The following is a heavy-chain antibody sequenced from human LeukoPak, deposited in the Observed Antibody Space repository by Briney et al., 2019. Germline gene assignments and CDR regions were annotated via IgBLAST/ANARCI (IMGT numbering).Heavy chain of an antibody. CDR1: GGSISSSY. D-gene: IGHD3-22*01. V-gene: IGHV4-59*01. CDR3: ARDSPPDSSGYYYVSGAFDI. Sequence: SQTLSLTCTVSGGSISSSYWSWIRQPPGKGLEWIGYIYYSARTNYNPSLKSRVTISVDTSKNQFSLKLSSVTAADTAVYYCARDSPPDSSGYYYVSGAFDIWGQGTMVTVSS. J-gene: IGHJ3*02. CDR2: IYYSART.